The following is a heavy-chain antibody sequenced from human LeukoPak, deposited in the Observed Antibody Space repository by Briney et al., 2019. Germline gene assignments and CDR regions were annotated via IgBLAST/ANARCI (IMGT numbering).Heavy chain of an antibody. D-gene: IGHD1-1*01. J-gene: IGHJ4*02. CDR2: ISGNGGVI. CDR3: ARDPRTVRI. V-gene: IGHV3-48*04. Sequence: GGSLRLSCAASGSTFSIYSMNWVRQAPGKGLEWLSYISGNGGVIQYADSVKGRFTISRDNAKNLLHLQMDSLRVEDTAIYYCARDPRTVRIWGQGTLVTVSS. CDR1: GSTFSIYS.